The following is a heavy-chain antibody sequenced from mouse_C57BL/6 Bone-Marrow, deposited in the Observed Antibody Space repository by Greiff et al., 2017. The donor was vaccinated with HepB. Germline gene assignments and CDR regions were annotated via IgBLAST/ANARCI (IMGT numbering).Heavy chain of an antibody. J-gene: IGHJ4*01. D-gene: IGHD2-4*01. CDR2: INPNNGGT. V-gene: IGHV1-22*01. CDR3: ARRVCDYDDERYYAMDY. Sequence: VQLQQSGPELVKPGASVKMSCKASGYTFTDYNMHWVKQSHGKSLEWIGYINPNNGGTSYNQKFKGKATLTVNKSSSTAYMELRSLTSEDSAVYYCARRVCDYDDERYYAMDYWGHGTSVTVSS. CDR1: GYTFTDYN.